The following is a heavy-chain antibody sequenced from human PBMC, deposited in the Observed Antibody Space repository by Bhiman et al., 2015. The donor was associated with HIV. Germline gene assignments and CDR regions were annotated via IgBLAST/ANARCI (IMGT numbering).Heavy chain of an antibody. CDR2: ISSTSTYI. CDR3: ARGYTYGYGRLGFDY. D-gene: IGHD5-18*01. CDR1: GFTFSTYS. J-gene: IGHJ4*02. Sequence: EVQLVESGGGLVKPGGSLRLSCAASGFTFSTYSMNWVRQAPGKGLEWVSLISSTSTYIYYADSLRGRFTISRDNAKNSLYLQMNSLRAEDTAVYYCARGYTYGYGRLGFDYWGQGTLVTVSS. V-gene: IGHV3-21*01.